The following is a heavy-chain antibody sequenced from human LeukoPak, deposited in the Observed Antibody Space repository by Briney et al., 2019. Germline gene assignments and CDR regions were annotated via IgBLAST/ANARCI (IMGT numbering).Heavy chain of an antibody. CDR3: ARVWFGGYVSGLEAFDY. CDR2: ISAYNGNT. V-gene: IGHV1-18*01. Sequence: GASVKVSCKASGYTFTSYGISWVRQAPGQGLEWMGWISAYNGNTNYAQKLQGRVTMTTDTSTSTAYMELRSLRSDDTAVYYCARVWFGGYVSGLEAFDYWGQGTLVTVSS. D-gene: IGHD5-12*01. CDR1: GYTFTSYG. J-gene: IGHJ4*02.